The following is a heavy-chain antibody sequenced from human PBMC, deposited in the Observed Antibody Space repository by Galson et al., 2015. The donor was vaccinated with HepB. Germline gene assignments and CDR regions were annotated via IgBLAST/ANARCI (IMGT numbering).Heavy chain of an antibody. J-gene: IGHJ6*02. CDR2: ISYDGSNK. Sequence: SLRLSCAASGFTFSRYAMHWVRQAPGKGLEWVAVISYDGSNKYYADSVKGRFTISRDNSKNTLYLQMNSLRAEDTAVYYCARVQPCSSSWAPYYYGMDVWGQGTTVTVSS. D-gene: IGHD6-13*01. V-gene: IGHV3-30-3*01. CDR1: GFTFSRYA. CDR3: ARVQPCSSSWAPYYYGMDV.